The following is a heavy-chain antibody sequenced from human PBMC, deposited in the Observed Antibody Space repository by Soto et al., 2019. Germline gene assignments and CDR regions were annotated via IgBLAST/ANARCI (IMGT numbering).Heavy chain of an antibody. CDR3: AKVRIAAAGTKNIDAFDI. CDR1: GFTFSSYG. V-gene: IGHV3-30*18. CDR2: ISYDGSNK. Sequence: QVQLVESGGGVVQPRRSLRLSCAASGFTFSSYGMHWVRQAPGKGLEWVAVISYDGSNKYYADSVKGRFTISRDNSKNTLYLQMNSLRAEDTAVYYCAKVRIAAAGTKNIDAFDIWGQGTMVTVSS. D-gene: IGHD6-13*01. J-gene: IGHJ3*02.